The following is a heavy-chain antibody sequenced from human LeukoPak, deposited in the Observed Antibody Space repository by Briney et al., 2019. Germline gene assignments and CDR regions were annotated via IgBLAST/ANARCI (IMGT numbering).Heavy chain of an antibody. CDR1: GYTFTGYY. V-gene: IGHV1-2*02. CDR2: INPNSGGT. Sequence: ASVKVSCKASGYTFTGYYMHWVRQAPGQGLEWMGWINPNSGGTNYAQKFQGRVTMTRDTSISTAYMELSRLRSDDMAVYYCARSYCSSTSCFDYWGQGTLVTVSS. CDR3: ARSYCSSTSCFDY. J-gene: IGHJ4*02. D-gene: IGHD2-2*01.